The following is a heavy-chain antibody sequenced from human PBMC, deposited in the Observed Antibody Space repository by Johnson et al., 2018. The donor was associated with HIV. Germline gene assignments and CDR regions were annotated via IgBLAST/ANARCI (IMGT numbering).Heavy chain of an antibody. V-gene: IGHV3-23*04. D-gene: IGHD6-13*01. CDR1: GSTFSSYA. CDR2: ISGSGGSP. Sequence: EQPVESRGGLVQPGGSLRLSCAAPGSTFSSYALSWVRQAPVKGLEWVPAISGSGGSPYYEDSVKGPFTISRDNSKNTLYLQMNSLRAEDTAVYYCAKGGGSSWSDAFDIWGQGTMVTVSS. J-gene: IGHJ3*02. CDR3: AKGGGSSWSDAFDI.